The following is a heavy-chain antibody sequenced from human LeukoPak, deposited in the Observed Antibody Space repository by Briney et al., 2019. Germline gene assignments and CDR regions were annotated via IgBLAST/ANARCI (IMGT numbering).Heavy chain of an antibody. CDR1: GYSISSGYY. CDR3: ARFVGWGARRYYYYYMDV. J-gene: IGHJ6*03. D-gene: IGHD1-26*01. CDR2: IYHSRST. V-gene: IGHV4-38-2*02. Sequence: SETLSLTCTVSGYSISSGYYWGWIRQPPGKGLECIGIIYHSRSTYYNPSLKSLVTISVDTSKNQFSLKLSSVSAADTAVYFCARFVGWGARRYYYYYMDVWGKGTTVTISS.